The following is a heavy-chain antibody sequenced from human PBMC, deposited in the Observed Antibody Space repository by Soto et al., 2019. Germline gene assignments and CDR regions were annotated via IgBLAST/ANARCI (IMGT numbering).Heavy chain of an antibody. CDR1: GGSISNYY. J-gene: IGHJ5*02. D-gene: IGHD2-15*01. CDR2: INDSGST. CDR3: ARGHPSWKVVVVAATFRSWFDP. V-gene: IGHV4-59*12. Sequence: SSETLSLTCTVSGGSISNYYWSWIRQPPGKGLEWIGYINDSGSTNYNPSLKSRVTISVDTSKNQFSLKLSSVTAADTAVYYCARGHPSWKVVVVAATFRSWFDPWGQGTLVTVSS.